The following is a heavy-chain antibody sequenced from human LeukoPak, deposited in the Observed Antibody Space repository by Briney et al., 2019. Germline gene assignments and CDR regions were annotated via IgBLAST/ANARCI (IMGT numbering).Heavy chain of an antibody. CDR2: IYTSGST. J-gene: IGHJ4*02. CDR3: ASTRWFWEFIRHNFDY. V-gene: IGHV4-61*02. Sequence: SETLSLTCTVSGGSISSGSYYWSWIRQPAGKGLECIGRIYTSGSTNYNPSLKSRVTISVDTSKNQFSLKLSSVTAADTAVYYCASTRWFWEFIRHNFDYWGQGTLVTVSS. CDR1: GGSISSGSYY. D-gene: IGHD3-10*01.